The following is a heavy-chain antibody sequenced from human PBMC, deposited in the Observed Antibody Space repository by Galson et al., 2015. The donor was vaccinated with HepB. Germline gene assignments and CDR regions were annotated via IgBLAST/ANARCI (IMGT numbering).Heavy chain of an antibody. V-gene: IGHV5-51*03. CDR1: GYSFTSYW. CDR2: IYPGDSDT. Sequence: QSGAEVKKPGGSLKISCKGSGYSFTSYWIGWVRQMPGKGLEWMGIIYPGDSDTRYSPSFPGQVTISADKSISTAYLQWSSLKASETAMYYCARTVYSGYDQHPMGVRNDENYWYFDLWGRGTLVTVSS. J-gene: IGHJ2*01. CDR3: ARTVYSGYDQHPMGVRNDENYWYFDL. D-gene: IGHD5-12*01.